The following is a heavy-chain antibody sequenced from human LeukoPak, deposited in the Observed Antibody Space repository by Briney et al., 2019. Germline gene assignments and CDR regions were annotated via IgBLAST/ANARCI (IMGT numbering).Heavy chain of an antibody. CDR2: IIPIFGTA. D-gene: IGHD5-18*01. CDR3: ARANVDTAMAYYFDY. V-gene: IGHV1-69*01. J-gene: IGHJ4*02. CDR1: GGTFSSYA. Sequence: SVKVSCKASGGTFSSYAISWVRQAPGQGLEWMGGIIPIFGTANYAQGFQGRVTITADESTSTAYMELSSLRSEDTAVYYCARANVDTAMAYYFDYWGQGTLVTVSS.